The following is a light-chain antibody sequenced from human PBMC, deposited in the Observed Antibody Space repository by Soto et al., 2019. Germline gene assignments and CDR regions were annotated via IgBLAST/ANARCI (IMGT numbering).Light chain of an antibody. CDR2: EVS. CDR3: NAYTSTSARV. J-gene: IGLJ3*02. Sequence: QSALTQPASVSGSPGQSITISCTGTSSDVGGYDFVSWYQQHPGKAPKLIIYEVSNRPSGVSHRFSGSKSGNTASLTLSGLQAEDEADYYCNAYTSTSARVFGGGTKVTVL. CDR1: SSDVGGYDF. V-gene: IGLV2-14*01.